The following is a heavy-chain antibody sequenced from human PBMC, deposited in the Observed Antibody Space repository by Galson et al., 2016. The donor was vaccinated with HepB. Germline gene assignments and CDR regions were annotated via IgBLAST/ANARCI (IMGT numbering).Heavy chain of an antibody. CDR2: ISGDGGST. J-gene: IGHJ4*02. CDR3: ARFTQEWLDRVYYFDY. V-gene: IGHV3-23*01. Sequence: SLRLSCAASGFTFGRYAMSWVRQAPGKGLEWVSAISGDGGSTYYAGSVQGRFTSSRDRSTNTMYLRMNSLRTDDTAVYYCARFTQEWLDRVYYFDYWGQGTLVTGSS. CDR1: GFTFGRYA. D-gene: IGHD6-19*01.